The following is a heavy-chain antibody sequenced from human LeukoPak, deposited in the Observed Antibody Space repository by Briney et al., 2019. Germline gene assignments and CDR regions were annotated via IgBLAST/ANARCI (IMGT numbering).Heavy chain of an antibody. Sequence: GGSLRLSCAASGFTFSSYGMSWVRQAPGKGLEWVSYISSSGSTIYYADSVKGRFTISRDNAKNSLYLQMSSLRAEDTAVYYCARVSKYYDILTTYGMDVWGKGTTVTASS. CDR2: ISSSGSTI. CDR1: GFTFSSYG. V-gene: IGHV3-48*03. J-gene: IGHJ6*04. D-gene: IGHD3-9*01. CDR3: ARVSKYYDILTTYGMDV.